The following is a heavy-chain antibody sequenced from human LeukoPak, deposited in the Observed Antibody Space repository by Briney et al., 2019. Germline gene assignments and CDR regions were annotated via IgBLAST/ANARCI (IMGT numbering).Heavy chain of an antibody. Sequence: SDTLPLTCAVSGYSISSSNWWGWIRQSPGKGLEWIGYIYYSGSTYYNPSLKSRVTMSVDTSKNHFSLKLNSVTAVDTAVYYCARILSSGWTGGAFDIWGQGTMVIVSS. CDR2: IYYSGST. CDR3: ARILSSGWTGGAFDI. D-gene: IGHD6-19*01. V-gene: IGHV4-28*01. J-gene: IGHJ3*02. CDR1: GYSISSSNW.